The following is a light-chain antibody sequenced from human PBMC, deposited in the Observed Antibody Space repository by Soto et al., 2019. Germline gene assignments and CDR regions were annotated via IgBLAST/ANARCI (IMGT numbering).Light chain of an antibody. V-gene: IGKV4-1*01. J-gene: IGKJ4*01. Sequence: DIVMTQSPDSLAVSLGERATINCKSSQSVLYSSNNKNYLAWYQQKPGQPPNLLIYWASTRESGVPDRFSGSGSGTDFTLTINTLQAEDVAVYYCQQYYNTPLTFGGGTKVEI. CDR2: WAS. CDR1: QSVLYSSNNKNY. CDR3: QQYYNTPLT.